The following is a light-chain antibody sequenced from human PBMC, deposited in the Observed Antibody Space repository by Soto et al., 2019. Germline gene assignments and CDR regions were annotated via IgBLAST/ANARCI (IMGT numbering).Light chain of an antibody. CDR2: DDM. Sequence: QSVLTQPPSVSGAPGQWVSISCTGTSSNIGADYDVYWYQHLPGTAPKLLIFDDMNRPSGVPDRFSGSKSGTSASLAITGLQAEDEADYYCQTYDSSLSIWVFGGGTKLTVL. V-gene: IGLV1-40*01. CDR3: QTYDSSLSIWV. CDR1: SSNIGADYD. J-gene: IGLJ3*02.